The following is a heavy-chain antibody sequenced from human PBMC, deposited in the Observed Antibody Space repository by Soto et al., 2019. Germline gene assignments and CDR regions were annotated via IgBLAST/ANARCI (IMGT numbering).Heavy chain of an antibody. CDR3: ARSSPDHQNIVIVPVASTGMDV. CDR1: GFTFSTYE. D-gene: IGHD2-2*01. CDR2: ITSGSTI. J-gene: IGHJ6*02. Sequence: GGSLRLSCATSGFTFSTYEMTWVRQAPGKGLEWVSYITSGSTIYYADSVKGRFTISRDNAKNSLFLQMNSLRAGDTAVYYCARSSPDHQNIVIVPVASTGMDVWGQGTTVTVSS. V-gene: IGHV3-48*03.